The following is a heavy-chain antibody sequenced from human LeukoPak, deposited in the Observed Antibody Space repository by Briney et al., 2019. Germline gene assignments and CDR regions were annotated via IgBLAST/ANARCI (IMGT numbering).Heavy chain of an antibody. D-gene: IGHD6-19*01. CDR1: GGSISSYY. CDR2: IYSSGST. CDR3: ARDRSSGWHGDY. V-gene: IGHV4-59*01. Sequence: SETLSLTCTVSGGSISSYYWSWIRQPPGKGLEWIGNIYSSGSTNYNPSLKSRVTISLDTSKNQFSLRLSSVTAADTAVYYCARDRSSGWHGDYWGQGTLVTVSS. J-gene: IGHJ4*02.